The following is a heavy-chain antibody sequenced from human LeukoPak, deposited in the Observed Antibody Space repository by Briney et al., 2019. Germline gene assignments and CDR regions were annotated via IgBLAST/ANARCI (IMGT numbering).Heavy chain of an antibody. CDR1: GFTFSSYE. Sequence: GGSRRLAWAAAGFTFSSYEVNWVRQAAGGGMGWVSYISSSGSTIYYADSVRGRFTISRDNAKNSLYLQMNSLRAEDTAVYYCAELGITMIGGVWGKGTTVTISS. J-gene: IGHJ6*04. CDR2: ISSSGSTI. V-gene: IGHV3-48*03. CDR3: AELGITMIGGV. D-gene: IGHD3-10*02.